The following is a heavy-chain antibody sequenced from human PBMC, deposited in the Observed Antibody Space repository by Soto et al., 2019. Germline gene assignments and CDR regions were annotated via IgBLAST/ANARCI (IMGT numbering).Heavy chain of an antibody. CDR2: INPNSGGT. CDR1: GYTFTSYG. V-gene: IGHV1-2*04. D-gene: IGHD4-17*01. Sequence: ASVKVSCKASGYTFTSYGISWVRQAPGQGLEWMGWINPNSGGTNYAQKFQGWVTMTRDTSISTAYMELSRLRSDDTAVYYCARATTVTTFDYWGQGTLVTVSS. J-gene: IGHJ4*02. CDR3: ARATTVTTFDY.